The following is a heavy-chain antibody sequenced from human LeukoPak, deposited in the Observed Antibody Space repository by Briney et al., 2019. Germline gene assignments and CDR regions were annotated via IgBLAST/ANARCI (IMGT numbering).Heavy chain of an antibody. CDR2: INHSGST. Sequence: PGGSLRLSCAASGFTFSSYSMNWVRQAPGKGLEWIGEINHSGSTNYNPSLKSRVTISVDTSKNQFSLKLSSVTAADTAVYYCARVRSWLRGQNWFDPWGQGTLVTVSS. V-gene: IGHV4-34*01. J-gene: IGHJ5*02. D-gene: IGHD5-12*01. CDR3: ARVRSWLRGQNWFDP. CDR1: GFTFSSYS.